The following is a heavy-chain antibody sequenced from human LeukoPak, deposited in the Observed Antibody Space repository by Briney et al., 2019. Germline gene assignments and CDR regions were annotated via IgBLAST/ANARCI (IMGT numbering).Heavy chain of an antibody. D-gene: IGHD1-26*01. CDR2: ISAYNGNT. J-gene: IGHJ4*02. Sequence: ASVKVSCKASGYTFSSYGISWLRQAPGQGLEWMGWISAYNGNTNYAQKLQGRVTMTTDTSTSTAHMELRSLRSDDTAVYYCARGSLVGATVPNFDYWGQGTLVTVSS. V-gene: IGHV1-18*01. CDR1: GYTFSSYG. CDR3: ARGSLVGATVPNFDY.